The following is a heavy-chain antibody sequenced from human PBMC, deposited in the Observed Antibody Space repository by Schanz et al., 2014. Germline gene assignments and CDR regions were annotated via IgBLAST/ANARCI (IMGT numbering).Heavy chain of an antibody. CDR1: GFTFRGYA. Sequence: EAHLVESGGGLVQPGGSLRLSCAASGFTFRGYAMSWVRQAPGRGLEWVSIISGSGGNTYYADAVRGRFTISRDNSKTTVYLQMNSLRAEDTAVYYCAKDAENTAMITDYFDYWGQGTLXTVSS. CDR3: AKDAENTAMITDYFDY. CDR2: ISGSGGNT. J-gene: IGHJ4*02. V-gene: IGHV3-23*04. D-gene: IGHD5-18*01.